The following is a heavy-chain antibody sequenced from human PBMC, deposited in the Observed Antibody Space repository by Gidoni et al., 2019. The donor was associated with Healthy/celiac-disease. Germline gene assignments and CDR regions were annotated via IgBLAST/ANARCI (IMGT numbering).Heavy chain of an antibody. V-gene: IGHV1-18*01. D-gene: IGHD2-15*01. J-gene: IGHJ6*02. CDR1: GYTFTSYG. CDR2: ISAYNGNT. Sequence: QVQLVQSGAEVKTPGASVKVSCQASGYTFTSYGISWVRQAPGQGLEWMGWISAYNGNTNYAQKRQGRVTMTTDTATSTAYMELRGLRSDDTAVYYWARATLYYGMDVWGQGTTVTVSS. CDR3: ARATLYYGMDV.